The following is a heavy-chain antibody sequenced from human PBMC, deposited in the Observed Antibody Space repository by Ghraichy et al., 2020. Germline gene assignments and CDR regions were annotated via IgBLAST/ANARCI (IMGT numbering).Heavy chain of an antibody. Sequence: GGSLRLSCAASGFTFSSYSMNWVRQAPGKGLEWVSSISSSSSYIYYADSVKGRFTISRDNAKNSLYLQMNSLRAEDTAVYYCARDFRYAGYYGMDVWGQGTTVTVSS. J-gene: IGHJ6*02. D-gene: IGHD2-8*01. CDR3: ARDFRYAGYYGMDV. V-gene: IGHV3-21*01. CDR2: ISSSSSYI. CDR1: GFTFSSYS.